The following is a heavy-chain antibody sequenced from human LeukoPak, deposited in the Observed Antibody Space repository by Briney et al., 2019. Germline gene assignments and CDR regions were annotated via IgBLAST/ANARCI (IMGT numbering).Heavy chain of an antibody. CDR3: ARDLTGSIDY. CDR2: INSDGRTT. D-gene: IGHD3-9*01. CDR1: GFTFSSFL. J-gene: IGHJ4*02. V-gene: IGHV3-74*01. Sequence: GGSLRLSCAASGFTFSSFLMHWVRQAPGKGLVWVSLINSDGRTTRYADSVEGRFTISRDNAKNTLYLQMNSLRAEDTAVYYCARDLTGSIDYWGQGTLVTVSS.